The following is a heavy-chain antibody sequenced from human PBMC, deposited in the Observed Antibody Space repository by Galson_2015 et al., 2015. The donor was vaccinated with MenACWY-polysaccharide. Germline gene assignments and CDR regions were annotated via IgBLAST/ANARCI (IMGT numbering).Heavy chain of an antibody. V-gene: IGHV3-7*01. Sequence: SLRLSCAASGFTFSNYWMSWVRQAPGKGLEWVANINQDGSEKYYVDSVEGRFTFSRDNAKNSVYLQMNSLRVEDTALYYCARIGYGGSCNDYWGQGTLVTVSS. CDR3: ARIGYGGSCNDY. CDR2: INQDGSEK. J-gene: IGHJ4*02. D-gene: IGHD5-12*01. CDR1: GFTFSNYW.